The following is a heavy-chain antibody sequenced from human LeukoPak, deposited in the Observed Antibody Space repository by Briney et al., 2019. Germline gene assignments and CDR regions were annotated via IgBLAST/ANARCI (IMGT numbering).Heavy chain of an antibody. CDR2: IKQDGSEK. CDR1: GFTFSSYW. CDR3: GREAYSSGWYGGYFDY. V-gene: IGHV3-7*01. D-gene: IGHD6-19*01. Sequence: GGSLRLSCAASGFTFSSYWMSWVRQAPGKGLEWVANIKQDGSEKYYVDSVKGRFTISRDNAKNSLYLQMNSLRAEDTAVYYCGREAYSSGWYGGYFDYWGQGTLVTVSS. J-gene: IGHJ4*02.